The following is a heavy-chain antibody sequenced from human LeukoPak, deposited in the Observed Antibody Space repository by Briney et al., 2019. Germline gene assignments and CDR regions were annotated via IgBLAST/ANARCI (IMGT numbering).Heavy chain of an antibody. CDR1: GGTFSSYA. CDR2: IIPIFGTA. V-gene: IGHV1-69*05. D-gene: IGHD2-2*01. J-gene: IGHJ4*02. Sequence: SVKVSYKASGGTFSSYAISWVRQAPGQGLEWMGGIIPIFGTANYAQKFQGRVTITTDESTSTAYMELSSLRSEDTAVYYCARDTRYCSSTSCKGGDYWGQGTLVTVSS. CDR3: ARDTRYCSSTSCKGGDY.